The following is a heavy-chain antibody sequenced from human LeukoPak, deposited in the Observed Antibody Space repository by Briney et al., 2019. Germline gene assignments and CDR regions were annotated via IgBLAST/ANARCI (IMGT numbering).Heavy chain of an antibody. Sequence: SETLSLTCTVSGGSISSYYWSWIRQPPGKGLEWIGYIYASGGTNYNPSLKSRVTISVDTSKNQFSLKLSSVTATDTAVYYCARESYYDSSGSLSNYYGMDVWGQGATVTVSS. CDR3: ARESYYDSSGSLSNYYGMDV. D-gene: IGHD3-22*01. CDR1: GGSISSYY. J-gene: IGHJ6*02. CDR2: IYASGGT. V-gene: IGHV4-4*09.